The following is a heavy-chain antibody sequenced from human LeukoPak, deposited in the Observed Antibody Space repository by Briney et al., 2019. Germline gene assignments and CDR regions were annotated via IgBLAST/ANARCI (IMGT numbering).Heavy chain of an antibody. CDR1: GFTFSRYG. CDR2: IRYDGSNK. D-gene: IGHD2-2*01. Sequence: GGSLRLSSAASGFTFSRYGMHWVRQAPGKGLEWVAFIRYDGSNKYYADSVKGRFTISRDNSKNTLYLQMNSLRAEDTAVYYCAKDGNIVVVPAAYYYYYMDVWGKGTTVTVSS. CDR3: AKDGNIVVVPAAYYYYYMDV. J-gene: IGHJ6*03. V-gene: IGHV3-30*02.